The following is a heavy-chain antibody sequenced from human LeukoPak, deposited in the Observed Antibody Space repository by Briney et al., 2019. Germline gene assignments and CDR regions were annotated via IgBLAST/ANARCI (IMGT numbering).Heavy chain of an antibody. D-gene: IGHD4-17*01. V-gene: IGHV3-74*01. CDR2: INSDGSST. J-gene: IGHJ6*03. Sequence: GGSLRLSCAASGFTFSSYWMHWVRQAPGKGLVWVSRINSDGSSTSYADSVKGRFTISRDNAKNTPYLQMNSLRAEDTAVYYCARRAGTVTSSYKGYYYYYYMDVWGKGPRSPSP. CDR3: ARRAGTVTSSYKGYYYYYYMDV. CDR1: GFTFSSYW.